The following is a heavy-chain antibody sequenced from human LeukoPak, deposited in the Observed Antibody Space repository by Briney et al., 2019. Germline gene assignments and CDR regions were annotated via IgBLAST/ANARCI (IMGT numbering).Heavy chain of an antibody. J-gene: IGHJ4*02. V-gene: IGHV1-8*01. CDR2: MNPNSGNT. Sequence: XVRQXTGXXXEWMGWMNPNSGNTGYAQKFQGRVTMTRNTSISTAYMELSSLRSEDTAVYYCALMALNGGKGIDYWDQGTLVTVSS. CDR3: ALMALNGGKGIDY. D-gene: IGHD5-24*01.